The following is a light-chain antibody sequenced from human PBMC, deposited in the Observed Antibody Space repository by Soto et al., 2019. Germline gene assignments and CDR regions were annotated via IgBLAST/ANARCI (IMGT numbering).Light chain of an antibody. CDR2: GAS. CDR1: QSVSSSY. Sequence: EIVLTQSPGTLSLSPGERATLSCRASQSVSSSYSAWYQQKPGQAPRLLIYGASSRATGIPDRFSGSGSGTDFTLTISGLEPEGFAVYYWQLHRSSPPGTFGQRPEVGI. CDR3: QLHRSSPPGT. V-gene: IGKV3-20*01. J-gene: IGKJ1*01.